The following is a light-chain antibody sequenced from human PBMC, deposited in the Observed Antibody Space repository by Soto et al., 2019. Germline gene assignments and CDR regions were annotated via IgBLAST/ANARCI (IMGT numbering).Light chain of an antibody. J-gene: IGLJ1*01. Sequence: QSVLTQPASVSGSPGQSITISCTGTSSDVGGYSFVSWYQHHPGKAPRLLIYEVSDRPSGVSNRFSGSKSGNTASLTISGLQADDESDYYCSSYTSSSTYVFGIGTKLTVL. CDR3: SSYTSSSTYV. V-gene: IGLV2-14*01. CDR1: SSDVGGYSF. CDR2: EVS.